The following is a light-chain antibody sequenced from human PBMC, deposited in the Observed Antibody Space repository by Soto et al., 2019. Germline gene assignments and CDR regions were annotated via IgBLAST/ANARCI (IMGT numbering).Light chain of an antibody. CDR1: SSNIGRNA. V-gene: IGLV1-44*01. CDR2: SHD. J-gene: IGLJ3*02. Sequence: QSVLTQPPSASRTPGQRVTISCSGSSSNIGRNAVNWYQQLPGAAPKLLIYSHDQRPSGVPDRFSGSKSGTSASLAISGLQSEDEADYYCVAWDDSLKGPVFGGGTKLTVL. CDR3: VAWDDSLKGPV.